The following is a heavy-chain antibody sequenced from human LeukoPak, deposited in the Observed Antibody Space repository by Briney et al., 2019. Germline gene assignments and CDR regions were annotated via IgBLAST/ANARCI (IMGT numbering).Heavy chain of an antibody. CDR3: AKRAYAAAYEDWFDP. Sequence: GGSLRLSCAASGFTFSSYAMNWVRQAPGKGLEWVSTINHSGGATYYADSVKSRFTISRDNSKNTLCLQMNSLRAEDTAVYFCAKRAYAAAYEDWFDPWGQGTLVTVSS. CDR2: INHSGGAT. D-gene: IGHD2-21*01. V-gene: IGHV3-23*01. CDR1: GFTFSSYA. J-gene: IGHJ5*02.